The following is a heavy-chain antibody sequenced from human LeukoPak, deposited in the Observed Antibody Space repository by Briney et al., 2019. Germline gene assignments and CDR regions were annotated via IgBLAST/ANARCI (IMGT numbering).Heavy chain of an antibody. CDR1: GFTFDDYT. Sequence: GGSLRLSCAASGFTFDDYTMHWVRQAPGKGLEWVSLISWDGGSTYYADSVKGRFTISRDNSKNSLYLQMNSLRTEDTALYYCAKSKTAVTTGYLDYWGQGTLVSVSS. J-gene: IGHJ4*02. D-gene: IGHD4-17*01. CDR3: AKSKTAVTTGYLDY. CDR2: ISWDGGST. V-gene: IGHV3-43*01.